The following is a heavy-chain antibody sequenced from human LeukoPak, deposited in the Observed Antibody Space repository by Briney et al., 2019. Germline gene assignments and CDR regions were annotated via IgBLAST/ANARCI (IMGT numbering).Heavy chain of an antibody. CDR2: IYYSGST. CDR1: GGSISSHY. CDR3: ARRADWFDP. Sequence: SETLSFTCTVSGGSISSHYWSWIRQPPGKGLEWIGYIYYSGSTNYNPSLKSRVTISVDTSKNQFSLKLSSVTAADTAVYYCARRADWFDPWGQGTLVTVSS. J-gene: IGHJ5*02. V-gene: IGHV4-59*11.